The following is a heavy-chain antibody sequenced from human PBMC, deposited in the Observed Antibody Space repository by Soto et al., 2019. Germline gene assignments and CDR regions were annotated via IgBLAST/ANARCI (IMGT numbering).Heavy chain of an antibody. V-gene: IGHV3-7*05. Sequence: WGSLRLSCAASGFTFSSYWMSWVRQAPGKGLEWVANIKQDGSEKYYVDSVKGRFTISRDNAKNSLYLQMNSLRAEDTAVYYCARDLDDFWSGPYYYGMDVWGQGTTVTVS. CDR2: IKQDGSEK. J-gene: IGHJ6*02. CDR1: GFTFSSYW. CDR3: ARDLDDFWSGPYYYGMDV. D-gene: IGHD3-3*01.